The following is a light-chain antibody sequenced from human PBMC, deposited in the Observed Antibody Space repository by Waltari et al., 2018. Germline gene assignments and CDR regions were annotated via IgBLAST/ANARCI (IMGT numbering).Light chain of an antibody. CDR1: QGISSY. Sequence: IQLTQSPSSLSASVGDRVTITCRASQGISSYLAWYQQKPGKAPNLLISAASSLQSGVPSRFSGSGSGTDFTLTISSLQPEDFATYYCQQLSSFPITFGQGTRLEIK. V-gene: IGKV1-9*01. J-gene: IGKJ5*01. CDR2: AAS. CDR3: QQLSSFPIT.